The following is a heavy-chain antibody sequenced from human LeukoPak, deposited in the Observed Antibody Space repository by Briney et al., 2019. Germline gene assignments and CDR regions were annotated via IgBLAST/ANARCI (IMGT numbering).Heavy chain of an antibody. D-gene: IGHD3-10*01. V-gene: IGHV3-23*01. Sequence: GGSLRLSCAVSGFAFGSEAMSWVRQSPARGLEWVASISPGGGTTYYADYVKGRFTISRDNSNNSLFVQMNSLRAEDTAVYYCAKVRLNYGSGSWGQYYFDYWGQGTLVTVSS. CDR1: GFAFGSEA. CDR3: AKVRLNYGSGSWGQYYFDY. J-gene: IGHJ4*02. CDR2: ISPGGGTT.